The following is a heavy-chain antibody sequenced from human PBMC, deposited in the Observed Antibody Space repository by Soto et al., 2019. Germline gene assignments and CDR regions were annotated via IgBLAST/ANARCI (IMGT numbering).Heavy chain of an antibody. CDR1: GYTFTSYY. D-gene: IGHD4-17*01. CDR3: ALPWYGDYARGAFDI. Sequence: GASVKVSCKASGYTFTSYYMHWVRQAPGQGLEWMGIINPSGGSTSYAQKFQGRVTMTRDTSTSTVYMELSSLRSEDTAVYYCALPWYGDYARGAFDIWGQGTMVTVSS. V-gene: IGHV1-46*03. CDR2: INPSGGST. J-gene: IGHJ3*02.